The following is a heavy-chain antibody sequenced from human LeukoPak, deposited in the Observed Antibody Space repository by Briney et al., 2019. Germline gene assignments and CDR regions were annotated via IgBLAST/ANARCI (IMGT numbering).Heavy chain of an antibody. CDR1: GGSFSGYC. Sequence: SETLSLTCAVYGGSFSGYCWSWIRQPPGKGLEWIGEINHSGSTNYDPSLKSRVTISVDTSKNQFSLKLSSVTAADTAVYYCARPLRFLRADMDVWGKGTTVTVSS. D-gene: IGHD3-3*01. J-gene: IGHJ6*03. CDR3: ARPLRFLRADMDV. V-gene: IGHV4-34*01. CDR2: INHSGST.